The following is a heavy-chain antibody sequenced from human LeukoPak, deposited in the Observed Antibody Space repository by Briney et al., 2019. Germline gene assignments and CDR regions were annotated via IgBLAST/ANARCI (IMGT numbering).Heavy chain of an antibody. V-gene: IGHV4-39*01. D-gene: IGHD5-24*01. CDR2: IYYSGST. Sequence: SETLSLTCTVSGDSISSSSYYWGWIRQPPGKGLEWIGSIYYSGSTYYNPSLKSRVTISVDTSKNEFSLKLRSVTAADTTVYYCAGRRATGTGRGYLDLWGRGTLVTVSS. CDR3: AGRRATGTGRGYLDL. J-gene: IGHJ2*01. CDR1: GDSISSSSYY.